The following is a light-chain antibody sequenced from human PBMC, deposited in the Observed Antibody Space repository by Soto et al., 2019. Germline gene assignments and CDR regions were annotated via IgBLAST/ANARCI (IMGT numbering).Light chain of an antibody. Sequence: EIVLTQSPGTLSLSPGERATLSCRASQSVSSSYLVWYQQRPGQPPRLLIYGTSNRAAGIPDRFTGTGSGTDFTLTIYRLEPEDSAVYYCQQYGSSALTFGGGTKVDSK. CDR2: GTS. CDR3: QQYGSSALT. J-gene: IGKJ4*01. CDR1: QSVSSSY. V-gene: IGKV3-20*01.